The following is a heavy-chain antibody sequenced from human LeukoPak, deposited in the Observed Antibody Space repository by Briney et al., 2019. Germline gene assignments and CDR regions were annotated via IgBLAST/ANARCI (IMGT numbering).Heavy chain of an antibody. CDR3: APLHTRDSSGYHDF. D-gene: IGHD3-22*01. V-gene: IGHV3-7*01. CDR2: IRQEGLQK. J-gene: IGHJ4*02. Sequence: GGSLRLSGAGSRIAFSDYGLKWVRQCPGKGLRWLGSIRQEGLQKDYAGSVKGRFTTARDNAKESMYLQVDGLRAEDTALYYCAPLHTRDSSGYHDFWGQGILVTVSS. CDR1: RIAFSDYG.